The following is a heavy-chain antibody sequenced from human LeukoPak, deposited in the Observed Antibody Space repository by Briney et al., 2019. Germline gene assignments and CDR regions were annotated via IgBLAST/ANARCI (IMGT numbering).Heavy chain of an antibody. CDR1: GFTFSNAW. CDR2: IKSKTDGGTT. D-gene: IGHD3-3*01. Sequence: GGSLRLSCASSGFTFSNAWMNWVRQAPGKGLEWVVRIKSKTDGGTTDYAATVKGSFTISRDDSRNTLYLQMNSLRVEKTVIYFCEKGLSASGRLNAFDLWGQGTMVTVSS. V-gene: IGHV3-15*01. CDR3: EKGLSASGRLNAFDL. J-gene: IGHJ3*01.